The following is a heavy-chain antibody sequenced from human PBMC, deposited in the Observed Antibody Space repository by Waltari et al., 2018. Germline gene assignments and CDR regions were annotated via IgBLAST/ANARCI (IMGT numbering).Heavy chain of an antibody. D-gene: IGHD3-22*01. CDR2: IHPGESNT. J-gene: IGHJ4*02. CDR1: GYSFTSYW. V-gene: IGHV5-51*01. CDR3: ARLGGGDYDYFTSGY. Sequence: EVQLVQSGAEVKKPGESLKISCKGSGYSFTSYWIGWVRQMPGKGLGWMGIIHPGESNTRYSPSFQGQVTISADKSISTAYLQWSSLKASDTAMYYCARLGGGDYDYFTSGYWGQGTLVTVSS.